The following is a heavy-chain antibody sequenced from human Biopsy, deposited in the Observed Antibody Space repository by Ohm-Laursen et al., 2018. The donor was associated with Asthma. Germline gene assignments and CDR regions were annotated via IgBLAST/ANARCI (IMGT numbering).Heavy chain of an antibody. CDR1: GGMFGNYA. J-gene: IGHJ6*02. D-gene: IGHD2/OR15-2a*01. CDR2: ISPIFGSS. CDR3: ARAVDYTQYYGIDV. Sequence: ASVKVSCNASGGMFGNYAISWVRQAPGLGLEWMGGISPIFGSSNYAQRFQGRVTITADIFTRTVYMELSGLGFDDTAVYFCARAVDYTQYYGIDVWGQGTTVTVSS. V-gene: IGHV1-69*06.